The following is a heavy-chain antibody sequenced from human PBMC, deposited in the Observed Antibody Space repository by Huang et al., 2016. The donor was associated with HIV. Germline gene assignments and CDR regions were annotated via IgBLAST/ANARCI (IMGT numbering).Heavy chain of an antibody. V-gene: IGHV2-5*02. CDR1: GFSLTTIGAG. J-gene: IGHJ6*03. CDR2: IYWDDDK. Sequence: QITLKESGPALLRPTQTLTLTCTFSGFSLTTIGAGVGWIRQPPGKPLEWLVLIYWDDDKRFSPSLKNRISVTKDTSKNQVVFTMNNVGPTDTGTYYCAHIGRLGDYYMDVWGNGTAVTVSS. D-gene: IGHD3-16*01. CDR3: AHIGRLGDYYMDV.